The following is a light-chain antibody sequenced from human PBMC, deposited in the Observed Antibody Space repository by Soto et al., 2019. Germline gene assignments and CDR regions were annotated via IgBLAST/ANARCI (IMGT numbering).Light chain of an antibody. J-gene: IGLJ3*02. CDR1: SSDVGGYNY. Sequence: QSVLTQPASVSGSPGQSITISCTGTSSDVGGYNYVSWYQQHPAKAPKRMIYDVSNRPSGVSNRFSGSKSGNTASLTISGLQAEDEADYYCSSYTSSSTWVFGGGTKLTVL. V-gene: IGLV2-14*01. CDR3: SSYTSSSTWV. CDR2: DVS.